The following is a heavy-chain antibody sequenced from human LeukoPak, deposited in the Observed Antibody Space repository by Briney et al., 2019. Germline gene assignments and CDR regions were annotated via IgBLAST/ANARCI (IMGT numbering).Heavy chain of an antibody. V-gene: IGHV3-30*18. Sequence: GRSLRLSCAASGFTFCSYGMHWVRQAPGKGLEWVSVISYDGSDKYYADSVKGRFTISRDNSENTLYLQMNSLRAEDTAVYYCAKDSGGYTYVFDYWGQGTLVTVSS. CDR3: AKDSGGYTYVFDY. CDR2: ISYDGSDK. J-gene: IGHJ4*02. D-gene: IGHD5-18*01. CDR1: GFTFCSYG.